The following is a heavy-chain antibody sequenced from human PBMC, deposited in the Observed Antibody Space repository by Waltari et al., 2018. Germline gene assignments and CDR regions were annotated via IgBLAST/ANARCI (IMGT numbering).Heavy chain of an antibody. J-gene: IGHJ4*02. V-gene: IGHV3-7*01. CDR2: IRYDGGVK. Sequence: EVQLVESGGGLVQPGGSLRPSCATSGFRFSDSWMSWVRQAPGKGLEWLANIRYDGGVKDIVDSVKGRFTVSRDNAENSLFLHMNSLRVEDTAVYYCARENYNGAAGDYWGQGTLVTVSS. D-gene: IGHD6-13*01. CDR1: GFRFSDSW. CDR3: ARENYNGAAGDY.